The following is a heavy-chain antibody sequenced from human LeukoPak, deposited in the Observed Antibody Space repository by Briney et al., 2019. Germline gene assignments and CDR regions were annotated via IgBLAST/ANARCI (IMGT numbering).Heavy chain of an antibody. CDR2: ISGSGGST. Sequence: GGSLRLSCAASGFTFSSYAMSWVRQPPGKGLEWVSAISGSGGSTYYADSVKGRFTISRDNSKNTLYLQMNSLRAEDTAVYYCARSLSTSFGPLDYWGQGTLVTVSS. V-gene: IGHV3-23*01. D-gene: IGHD3-16*02. CDR3: ARSLSTSFGPLDY. J-gene: IGHJ4*02. CDR1: GFTFSSYA.